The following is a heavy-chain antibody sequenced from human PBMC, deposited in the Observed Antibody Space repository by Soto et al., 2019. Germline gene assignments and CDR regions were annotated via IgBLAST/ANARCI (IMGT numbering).Heavy chain of an antibody. D-gene: IGHD5-12*01. CDR1: GGSISSGDYY. J-gene: IGHJ4*02. CDR2: IYHSGST. Sequence: PSETLSLPCTVSGGSISSGDYYWRWIRQPPGKGLEWIGYIYHSGSTYYVPTRESRVTISVDTSKTRFSLKVTSVTAADTAVDYCARGGYSGNDTDSWGQGTLVTVSS. CDR3: ARGGYSGNDTDS. V-gene: IGHV4-30-4*01.